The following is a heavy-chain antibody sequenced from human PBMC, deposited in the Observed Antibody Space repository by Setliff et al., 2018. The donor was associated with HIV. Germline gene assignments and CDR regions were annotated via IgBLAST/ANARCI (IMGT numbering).Heavy chain of an antibody. V-gene: IGHV1-18*01. J-gene: IGHJ4*02. CDR3: ARFGDYDDSSGYITDY. CDR1: GYTFTNYG. Sequence: ASVKVSCKASGYTFTNYGISWVRQAPGQGLEWMGWISAYNGNTSYAQKLQGRVTLTTDTSTSTAYMELRSLRSDDTAVYYCARFGDYDDSSGYITDYWGQGTLVTVS. CDR2: ISAYNGNT. D-gene: IGHD3-22*01.